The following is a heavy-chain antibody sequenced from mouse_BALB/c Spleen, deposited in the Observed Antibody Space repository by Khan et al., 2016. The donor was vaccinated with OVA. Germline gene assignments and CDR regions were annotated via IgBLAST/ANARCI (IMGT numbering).Heavy chain of an antibody. CDR3: ARVYGVDFDY. CDR1: GYSITSDYA. J-gene: IGHJ2*02. D-gene: IGHD1-1*01. Sequence: EVKLLESGPGLVKPSQSLSLTCTVTGYSITSDYAWNWIRQFPGNKLEWMGFISYSGNTKYNPSLKSRFSITRDTSKNQFFLQLNSVTTEDTATYYCARVYGVDFDYWGQGTSLTVSS. CDR2: ISYSGNT. V-gene: IGHV3-2*02.